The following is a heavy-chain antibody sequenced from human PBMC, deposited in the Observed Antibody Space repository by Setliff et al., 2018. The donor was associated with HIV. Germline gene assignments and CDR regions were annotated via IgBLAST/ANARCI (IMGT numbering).Heavy chain of an antibody. V-gene: IGHV4-59*08. CDR2: IYNSAST. CDR3: ARHSPSDY. Sequence: SETLSLTCTVSGGSISGHYWTWIRQPPGKGLEWIGYIYNSASTSYNPSLKSRATISVDTSKNQFSLKLSSVTAADTAVYYCARHSPSDYWGQGTLVTVSS. CDR1: GGSISGHY. J-gene: IGHJ4*02.